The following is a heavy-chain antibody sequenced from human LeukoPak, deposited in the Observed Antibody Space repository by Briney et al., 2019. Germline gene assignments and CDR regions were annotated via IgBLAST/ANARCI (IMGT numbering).Heavy chain of an antibody. V-gene: IGHV4-59*08. CDR3: ARHSSDWHVDY. D-gene: IGHD6-25*01. CDR2: IHYSGST. J-gene: IGHJ4*02. CDR1: GGSTTSYY. Sequence: SETLSLTCTVSGGSTTSYYWSWIRQPPGKGLEWIGYIHYSGSTDYNPSLKSRVAISLDTPKNHFSLRLTSVTAADTAVYYCARHSSDWHVDYWGQGTLVTVSS.